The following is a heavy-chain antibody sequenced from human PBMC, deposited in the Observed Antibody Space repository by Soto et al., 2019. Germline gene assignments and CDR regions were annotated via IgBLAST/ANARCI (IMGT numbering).Heavy chain of an antibody. D-gene: IGHD5-12*01. CDR2: IIPILGIA. CDR3: ARDNFSEDIVATKDAFDI. J-gene: IGHJ3*02. Sequence: ASVKVSCKASGGTFSSYTISWVRQAPGQGLEWMGRIIPILGIANYAQKFQGRVTITADKSTSTAYMELSSLRSEDTAVYYCARDNFSEDIVATKDAFDIWGQGTMVTVSS. CDR1: GGTFSSYT. V-gene: IGHV1-69*04.